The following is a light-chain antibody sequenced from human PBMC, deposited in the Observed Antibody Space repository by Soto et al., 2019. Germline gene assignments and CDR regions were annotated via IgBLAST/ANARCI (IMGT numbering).Light chain of an antibody. V-gene: IGKV3-15*01. CDR1: QSVSSN. CDR3: LQYNNWPRT. Sequence: EIVMTQSPATLSVSPGKRATLSCRASQSVSSNLAWYQQKPGQAPRLLIYGASTRATGIPARFSGSGSGTEFTLTISSLQSEDFAVYYCLQYNNWPRTFGQGTKVDIK. J-gene: IGKJ1*01. CDR2: GAS.